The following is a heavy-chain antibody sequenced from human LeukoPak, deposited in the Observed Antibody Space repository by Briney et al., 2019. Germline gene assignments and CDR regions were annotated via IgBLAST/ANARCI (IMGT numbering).Heavy chain of an antibody. J-gene: IGHJ3*02. CDR3: ARVPDCSSTSCYHDAFDI. CDR1: GGSISSGGYY. CDR2: ICYSGST. Sequence: SQTLSLTCTVSGGSISSGGYYWSWIRQHPWRGMEWIGYICYSGSTYYNPSLKSRVTISVDTSKNQFSLKLSSVTAADTAVYYCARVPDCSSTSCYHDAFDIWGQGTMVTVSS. D-gene: IGHD2-2*01. V-gene: IGHV4-31*03.